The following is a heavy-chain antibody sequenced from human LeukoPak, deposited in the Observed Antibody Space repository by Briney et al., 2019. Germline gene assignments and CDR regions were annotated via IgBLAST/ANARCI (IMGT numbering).Heavy chain of an antibody. Sequence: SVKVSCKGSGYTFTSYGISWVRQAPGQGLEWMGGIIPIFGTANYAQKFQGRVTITADKSTSTAYMELSSLRSEDTAVYYCASWGYYDYVWGSYRLYYFDYWGQGTLVTVSS. V-gene: IGHV1-69*06. CDR2: IIPIFGTA. D-gene: IGHD3-16*02. CDR1: GYTFTSYG. CDR3: ASWGYYDYVWGSYRLYYFDY. J-gene: IGHJ4*02.